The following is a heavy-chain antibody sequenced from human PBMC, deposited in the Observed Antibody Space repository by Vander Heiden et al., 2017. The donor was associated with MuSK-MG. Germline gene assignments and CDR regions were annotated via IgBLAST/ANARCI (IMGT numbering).Heavy chain of an antibody. CDR2: IIPIFGTA. D-gene: IGHD3-16*02. J-gene: IGHJ4*02. CDR1: GGTFSSYA. V-gene: IGHV1-69*01. Sequence: QVQLVQSGAEVKKPGSSVKVSCKASGGTFSSYAISWVRQAPGQGLEWMGGIIPIFGTANYAQKFQGRVTITADESTSTAYMELSSLRSEDTAVYYCARGGYDYIWGSYRRTYYFDYWGQGTLVTVSS. CDR3: ARGGYDYIWGSYRRTYYFDY.